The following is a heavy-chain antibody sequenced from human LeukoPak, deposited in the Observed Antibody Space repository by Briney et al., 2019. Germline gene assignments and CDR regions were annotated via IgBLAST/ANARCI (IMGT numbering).Heavy chain of an antibody. D-gene: IGHD6-19*01. J-gene: IGHJ5*02. CDR2: IIPIFGTA. CDR1: GGTFSSYA. V-gene: IGHV1-69*05. Sequence: ASVKVSCKASGGTFSSYAISWVRQAPGQGLEWMGGIIPIFGTANYAQKFQGRVTITTGESTSTAYMELSSLRSEDTAVYYCARDLRLIAVAGTRVIGWFDPWGQGTLVTVSS. CDR3: ARDLRLIAVAGTRVIGWFDP.